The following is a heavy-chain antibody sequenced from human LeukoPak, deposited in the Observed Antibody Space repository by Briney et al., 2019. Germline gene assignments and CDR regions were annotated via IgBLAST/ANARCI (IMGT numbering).Heavy chain of an antibody. V-gene: IGHV1-18*01. CDR2: IRAYNGNT. CDR3: ASSVGATGDAFDI. Sequence: ASVRVSCKASGYTLTSYGISWVRQAPGQGHEWMGWIRAYNGNTNYTPKLQGRVTLNTDTSTSTAYMELRSLRSDDTAVYYCASSVGATGDAFDIWGQGTMVTVSS. J-gene: IGHJ3*02. CDR1: GYTLTSYG. D-gene: IGHD1-26*01.